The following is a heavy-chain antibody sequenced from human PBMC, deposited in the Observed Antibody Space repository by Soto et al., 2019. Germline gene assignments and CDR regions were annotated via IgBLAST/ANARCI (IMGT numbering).Heavy chain of an antibody. CDR3: ARGGVIANALVDY. D-gene: IGHD3-16*02. J-gene: IGHJ4*02. V-gene: IGHV4-59*01. CDR2: IYYSGST. CDR1: GGSISSYY. Sequence: SQTLSLTCTVSGGSISSYYWSWIRQPPGKGLEWIGYIYYSGSTNYNPSLKSRVTISVDTSKNQFSLKLSSVTAADTAVYYCARGGVIANALVDYWGQGTLVTVSS.